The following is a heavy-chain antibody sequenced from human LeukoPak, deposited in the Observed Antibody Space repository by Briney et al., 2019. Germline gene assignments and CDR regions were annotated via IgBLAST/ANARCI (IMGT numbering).Heavy chain of an antibody. V-gene: IGHV3-23*01. Sequence: GGSLRLSCAASGFTFSHFWMSWVRQAPGVGLEWVSAIDGGGGRTWHADSVRGRFTISRDNSKNTLFMQMNNLRAEDTAVYYCAKDFYDSSGSRYDYWGQGTLVTVSS. D-gene: IGHD3-22*01. CDR3: AKDFYDSSGSRYDY. CDR2: IDGGGGRT. CDR1: GFTFSHFW. J-gene: IGHJ4*02.